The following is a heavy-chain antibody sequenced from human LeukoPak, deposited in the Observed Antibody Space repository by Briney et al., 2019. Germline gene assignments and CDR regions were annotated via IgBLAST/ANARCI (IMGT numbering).Heavy chain of an antibody. Sequence: PGGYLRLYCAASGFTFSSYAMHWVRQAPGKGLEWVAVISYDGSNKYYADSVKGRFTISRDNSKNTLYLQMNSLRAEDTAVYYCARESYDSPHAFDIWGQGTMVTVSS. CDR3: ARESYDSPHAFDI. D-gene: IGHD5-12*01. J-gene: IGHJ3*02. CDR2: ISYDGSNK. V-gene: IGHV3-30-3*01. CDR1: GFTFSSYA.